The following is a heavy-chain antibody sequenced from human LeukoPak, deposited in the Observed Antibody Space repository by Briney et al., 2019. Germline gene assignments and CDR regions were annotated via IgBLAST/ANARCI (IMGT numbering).Heavy chain of an antibody. CDR2: ISGSGGST. CDR1: GFTFSSYA. Sequence: PGGSLRLSCAASGFTFSSYAMSWVRQAPGKGLEWVSAISGSGGSTYYADSVKGRFTISRDNSKNTLYLQMNSLRAEDTAVYYCAKDSLYRKDRLSGWELLPTHFDYWGQGTLVTVSS. D-gene: IGHD1-26*01. CDR3: AKDSLYRKDRLSGWELLPTHFDY. J-gene: IGHJ4*02. V-gene: IGHV3-23*01.